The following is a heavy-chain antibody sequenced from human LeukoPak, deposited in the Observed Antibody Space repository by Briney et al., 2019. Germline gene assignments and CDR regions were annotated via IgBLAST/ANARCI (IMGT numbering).Heavy chain of an antibody. CDR3: ARGLNVDTAMGRLGD. CDR2: IKQDGSEK. J-gene: IGHJ4*02. V-gene: IGHV3-7*01. CDR1: GFAFSSYA. Sequence: GGSLRLSCAASGFAFSSYAMSWGRQAPGKGVEWVANIKQDGSEKYYMEPVKGRFTISRDNAKNSLYLQMNSLRAEDTAVYYCARGLNVDTAMGRLGDWGQGTLVTVSS. D-gene: IGHD5-18*01.